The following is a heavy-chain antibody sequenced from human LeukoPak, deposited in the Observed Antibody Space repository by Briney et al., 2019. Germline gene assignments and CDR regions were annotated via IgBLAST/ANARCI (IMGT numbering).Heavy chain of an antibody. CDR3: ARETYGDYYYYGMDV. D-gene: IGHD4-17*01. J-gene: IGHJ6*04. Sequence: SQTLSLTRAISGDSVSSNSAAWNSIRHSPSRGLEWVGRTSSRSKWYNDYAVSVKSRITINPDTSKNQFSLQLNSVTPEDTAVYYCARETYGDYYYYGMDVWGKGTTVTVSS. CDR2: TSSRSKWYN. V-gene: IGHV6-1*01. CDR1: GDSVSSNSAA.